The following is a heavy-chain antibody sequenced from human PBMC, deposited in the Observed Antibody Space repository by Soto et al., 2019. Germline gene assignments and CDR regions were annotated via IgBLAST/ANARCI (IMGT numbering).Heavy chain of an antibody. Sequence: QVQLVESGGGVVQPGRSLRLSCAASGFTFSSYAMHWVRQAPGKGLEWVAVISDDGSNKYYADSVKGRFTISRDNSKNTLFLQMSSLRAEDTAVYYCAREVTQYSGNYIDYWGQGTLVTVSS. CDR2: ISDDGSNK. CDR1: GFTFSSYA. CDR3: AREVTQYSGNYIDY. J-gene: IGHJ4*02. V-gene: IGHV3-30-3*01. D-gene: IGHD1-26*01.